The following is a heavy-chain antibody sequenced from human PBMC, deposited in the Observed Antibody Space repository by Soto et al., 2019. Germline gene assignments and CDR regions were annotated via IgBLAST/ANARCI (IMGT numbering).Heavy chain of an antibody. V-gene: IGHV1-8*01. CDR1: GYTFTSYD. J-gene: IGHJ6*02. Sequence: QVQLVQSGAEGKKPGASVKVSCKASGYTFTSYDINWVRQATGQGLEWMGWMNPNSGNTGYAQKFQGRVTMTRNTSISTAYMELSSLRSEDTAVYYCARRGYSSSWYYYYYYCMDVWGQGTTVTVSS. CDR3: ARRGYSSSWYYYYYYCMDV. CDR2: MNPNSGNT. D-gene: IGHD6-13*01.